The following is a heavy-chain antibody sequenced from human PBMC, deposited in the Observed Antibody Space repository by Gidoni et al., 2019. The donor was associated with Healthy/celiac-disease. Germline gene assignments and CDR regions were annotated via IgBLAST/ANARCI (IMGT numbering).Heavy chain of an antibody. CDR1: GGSFSGYY. J-gene: IGHJ6*02. V-gene: IGHV4-34*01. Sequence: QVQLQPWGAGLLKPSETLSLTCAVYGGSFSGYYWSWLRQPPGQGLEWSWEINHSGSTNYNPSLKSRVTISVDTSKNQFSLKLSSLTAADTAVYYCASSTYYYYYGMDVWGQGTTVTVSS. CDR3: ASSTYYYYYGMDV. CDR2: INHSGST.